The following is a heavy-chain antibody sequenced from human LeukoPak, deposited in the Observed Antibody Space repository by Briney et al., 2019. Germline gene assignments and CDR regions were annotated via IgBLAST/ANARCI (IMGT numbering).Heavy chain of an antibody. CDR2: VIPIFGTA. V-gene: IGHV1-69*13. J-gene: IGHJ5*02. Sequence: SVKVSCKASGGTFSSYAISWVRQAPGQGLEWMGGVIPIFGTANYAQKFQGRVTITADESTSTAYMELSSLRSEDTAVYYCARAYSHTRLRYFDWLPGGGNWFDPWGQGTLVTVSS. D-gene: IGHD3-9*01. CDR1: GGTFSSYA. CDR3: ARAYSHTRLRYFDWLPGGGNWFDP.